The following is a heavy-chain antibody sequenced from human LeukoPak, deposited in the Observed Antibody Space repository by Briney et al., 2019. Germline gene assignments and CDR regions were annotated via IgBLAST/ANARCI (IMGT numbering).Heavy chain of an antibody. CDR1: GYTFTDHF. D-gene: IGHD3-10*01. J-gene: IGHJ2*01. Sequence: ASVKVSCKASGYTFTDHFIHWVRQAPGQGHEWMGWINPKTGDINYAQKFQGRVTLTRDTSIGTAYMELSGVRSDDGAVYFCARDCGSYTGVPMGPYWYFDVWGRGTLVAVSS. CDR3: ARDCGSYTGVPMGPYWYFDV. CDR2: INPKTGDI. V-gene: IGHV1-2*02.